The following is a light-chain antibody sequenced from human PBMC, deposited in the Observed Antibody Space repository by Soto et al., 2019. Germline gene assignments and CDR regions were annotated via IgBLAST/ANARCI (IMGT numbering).Light chain of an antibody. V-gene: IGKV1-12*01. J-gene: IGKJ4*01. CDR2: HAS. CDR3: QQGARFPLN. Sequence: DIEMTQSPSSVSASVGDRATITCRASHDVIRCLAWYQVNPGKAPKLLIYHASSLLAGVASRFSGGGSGTDFTLTISSLQPDDFGTYFCQQGARFPLNFGGGTKIEI. CDR1: HDVIRC.